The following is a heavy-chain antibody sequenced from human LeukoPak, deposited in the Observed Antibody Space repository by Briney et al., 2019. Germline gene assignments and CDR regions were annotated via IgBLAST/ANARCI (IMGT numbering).Heavy chain of an antibody. J-gene: IGHJ4*02. D-gene: IGHD3-9*01. CDR3: AKDLDDVLSGFFGFDY. CDR2: ISGLGVKT. Sequence: PGGSLRLSCAASGFAFSSYAMTWVRQVPGKGLEFVSAISGLGVKTYYADSVKGRFTISRDNSKNTLYLQMNSLRVEDTAVYFCAKDLDDVLSGFFGFDYWGRGTLVTVSS. V-gene: IGHV3-23*01. CDR1: GFAFSSYA.